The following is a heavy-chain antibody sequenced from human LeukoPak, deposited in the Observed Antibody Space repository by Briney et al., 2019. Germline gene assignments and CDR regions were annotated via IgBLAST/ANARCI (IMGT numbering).Heavy chain of an antibody. J-gene: IGHJ4*02. Sequence: WASVKVSCKASGGTFSSYAISWVRQAPGQGLEWMGGIIPIFGTANYAQKFQGRVTITADKSTSTAYMELSSLISEDTAVYYCARGGGVIVKYYFDYWGQGTLVTVSS. D-gene: IGHD3-16*02. V-gene: IGHV1-69*06. CDR1: GGTFSSYA. CDR2: IIPIFGTA. CDR3: ARGGGVIVKYYFDY.